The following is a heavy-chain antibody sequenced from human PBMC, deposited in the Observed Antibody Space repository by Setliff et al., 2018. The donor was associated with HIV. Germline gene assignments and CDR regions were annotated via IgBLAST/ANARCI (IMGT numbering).Heavy chain of an antibody. V-gene: IGHV1-8*02. CDR3: ARGHSGNDY. Sequence: ASVKVSCKASGYTFTNYDINWVRQATGQGLEWMGRMNPNSGNTEYAQQFQGRVTMTRNTSISTAYMELSSLRSEDTAVYYCARGHSGNDYWGQGTLVTVSS. D-gene: IGHD1-1*01. J-gene: IGHJ4*02. CDR1: GYTFTNYD. CDR2: MNPNSGNT.